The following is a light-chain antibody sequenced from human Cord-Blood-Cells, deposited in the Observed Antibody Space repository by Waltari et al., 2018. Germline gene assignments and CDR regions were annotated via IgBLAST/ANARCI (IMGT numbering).Light chain of an antibody. CDR1: SSDVGGYNY. J-gene: IGLJ3*02. CDR2: DVS. V-gene: IGLV2-11*01. Sequence: SALTQPRSVSGSPGQSVTISCTGTSSDVGGYNYVSWYQQHPGKAPKLMIYDVSKRPSGVPDRFSGSKSGNTASLTISGLQAEDEADYYCCSYAGSYTWVFGGGTKLTML. CDR3: CSYAGSYTWV.